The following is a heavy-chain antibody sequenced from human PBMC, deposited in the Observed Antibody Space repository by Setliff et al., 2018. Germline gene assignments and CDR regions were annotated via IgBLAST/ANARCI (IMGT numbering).Heavy chain of an antibody. CDR3: AREQWLDPPGYYYMDV. CDR1: GASITSYY. D-gene: IGHD6-19*01. Sequence: PSETLSLTCTVSGASITSYYWSWIRQPAGKGLEWIGHIYIGGSANYNPSLKSRVTMSIGTSKNQFSLKLNSVTAADMAVYYCAREQWLDPPGYYYMDVWAKGTTVTV. V-gene: IGHV4-4*07. CDR2: IYIGGSA. J-gene: IGHJ6*03.